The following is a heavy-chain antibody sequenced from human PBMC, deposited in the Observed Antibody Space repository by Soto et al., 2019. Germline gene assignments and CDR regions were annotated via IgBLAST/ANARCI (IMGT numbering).Heavy chain of an antibody. CDR1: GFTFSDYG. CDR3: AREIQLWGNDAFDI. Sequence: GGSLRLSCAASGFTFSDYGMHWVRQAPGKGLEWVAGIWYDGRNKYYADSVKGRFTISRDNSKNSVYLQMNSLRAEDTAVYYCAREIQLWGNDAFDIWGQGTMVTVSS. V-gene: IGHV3-33*01. CDR2: IWYDGRNK. J-gene: IGHJ3*02. D-gene: IGHD5-18*01.